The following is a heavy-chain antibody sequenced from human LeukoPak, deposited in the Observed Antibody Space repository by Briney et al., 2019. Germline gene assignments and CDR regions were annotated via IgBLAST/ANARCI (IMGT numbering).Heavy chain of an antibody. CDR2: ICSGGST. CDR1: GFTFSSYA. CDR3: AREKRMRGQNWFDP. V-gene: IGHV3-66*01. D-gene: IGHD2-15*01. Sequence: PGGSLRLSCAASGFTFSSYAMSWVRQAPGKGLEWVSVICSGGSTYYADSVKGRFTISRDNSKNTLYLQMNSLRAEDTAVYYCAREKRMRGQNWFDPWGQGTLVTVSS. J-gene: IGHJ5*02.